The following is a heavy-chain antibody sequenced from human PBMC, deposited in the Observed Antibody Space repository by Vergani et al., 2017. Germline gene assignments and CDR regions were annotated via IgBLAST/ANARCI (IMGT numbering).Heavy chain of an antibody. Sequence: QVQLVQSGAEVKKPGSSVKVSCKASGGTFSSYAISWVRQAPGQGLEWMGGIIPIFGTANYAQKFQGRVTSTADESTSTAYMELSSLRSEDTAVYYCARETGSSWPADDAFDIWGQGIMVTVSS. CDR2: IIPIFGTA. CDR3: ARETGSSWPADDAFDI. V-gene: IGHV1-69*01. D-gene: IGHD6-13*01. J-gene: IGHJ3*02. CDR1: GGTFSSYA.